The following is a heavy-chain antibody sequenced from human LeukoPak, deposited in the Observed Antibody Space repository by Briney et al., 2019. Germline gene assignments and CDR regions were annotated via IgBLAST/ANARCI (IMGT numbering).Heavy chain of an antibody. CDR2: ISSSSSYI. V-gene: IGHV3-21*01. CDR1: GFTFSSYS. D-gene: IGHD3-3*01. J-gene: IGHJ3*02. CDR3: ARGGRITMFGVVIMRGAFDI. Sequence: GGSLRLSCAASGFTFSSYSMNWVRQAPGKGLEWVSSISSSSSYIYYADSVKGRFTISRDNAKNSLYLQMNSLRAEDTAVYYCARGGRITMFGVVIMRGAFDIWGQGTMVTVSS.